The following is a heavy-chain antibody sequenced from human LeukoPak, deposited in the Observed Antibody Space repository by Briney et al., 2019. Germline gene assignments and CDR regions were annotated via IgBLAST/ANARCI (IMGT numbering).Heavy chain of an antibody. CDR3: ARDNGVVHGVYYMDV. V-gene: IGHV3-7*01. CDR2: IKQDGSEK. Sequence: GGSLRLSRAASGFTFSNYWMTWVRQAPGKGLEWVADIKQDGSEKLYVNSVRGGFTISRDNAKMSLFLQMNSLRAEDTAVYYCARDNGVVHGVYYMDVWGKGTTVTVS. J-gene: IGHJ6*03. D-gene: IGHD3-3*01. CDR1: GFTFSNYW.